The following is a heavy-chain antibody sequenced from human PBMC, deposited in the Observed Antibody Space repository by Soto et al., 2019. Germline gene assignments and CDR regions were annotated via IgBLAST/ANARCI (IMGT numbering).Heavy chain of an antibody. J-gene: IGHJ6*02. CDR3: AKGRDTDMHYGMDV. CDR1: GFTFSSYA. CDR2: ISGSGGST. Sequence: EVQLLESGGGLVQPGGSLRLSCAASGFTFSSYAMSWVRQAPGKGLEWVSAISGSGGSTYYADSVKGRFTISRDNSKNTLYLQMNRRRAKDTAVYYCAKGRDTDMHYGMDVWGQGTTVTVSS. D-gene: IGHD5-18*01. V-gene: IGHV3-23*01.